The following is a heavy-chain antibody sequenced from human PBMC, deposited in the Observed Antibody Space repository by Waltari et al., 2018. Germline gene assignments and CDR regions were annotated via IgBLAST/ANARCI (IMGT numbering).Heavy chain of an antibody. CDR3: IRDYGSPY. CDR2: INKDGTET. J-gene: IGHJ4*02. V-gene: IGHV3-7*03. CDR1: GFTLSTYW. Sequence: EAQQVESGGDLVQPGGSLRLSCVVSGFTLSTYWMSWVRQAPGKGLGWVANINKDGTETYYVDSVRGRFTISKDDAKNSVYLQMNSLKVEDTAVYYCIRDYGSPYWGQGTLVTVSS. D-gene: IGHD6-19*01.